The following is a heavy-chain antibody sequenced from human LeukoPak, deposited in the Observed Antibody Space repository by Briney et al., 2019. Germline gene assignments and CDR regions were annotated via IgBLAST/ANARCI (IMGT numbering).Heavy chain of an antibody. CDR3: ARGVGLAARLSRGGYFDY. CDR1: GFTFSSYA. V-gene: IGHV3-30-3*01. D-gene: IGHD6-6*01. CDR2: ISYDGSNK. Sequence: PGGSLRLSCAASGFTFSSYAMHWVRQAPGKGLEWVAVISYDGSNKYYADSVKGRFTISRDNSKNTLYLQMNSLRAEDTAVYYCARGVGLAARLSRGGYFDYWGQGTLVTVSS. J-gene: IGHJ4*02.